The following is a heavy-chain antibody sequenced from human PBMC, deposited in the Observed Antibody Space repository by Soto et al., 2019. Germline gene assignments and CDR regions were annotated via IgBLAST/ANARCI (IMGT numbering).Heavy chain of an antibody. CDR3: ARADSSGYTLRDWFDH. CDR1: GGSISSGDYY. J-gene: IGHJ5*02. V-gene: IGHV4-30-4*01. D-gene: IGHD3-22*01. Sequence: PSETLSLTCTVSGGSISSGDYYWSWIRQPPGKGLEWIGYIYYSGSTYYNPSLKSRVTISVDTSKNQFSLKLSSVTAADTAVYYCARADSSGYTLRDWFDHWGQGTLVTVSS. CDR2: IYYSGST.